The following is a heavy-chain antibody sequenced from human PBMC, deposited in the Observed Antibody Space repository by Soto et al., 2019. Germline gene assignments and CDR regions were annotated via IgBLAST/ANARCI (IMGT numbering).Heavy chain of an antibody. J-gene: IGHJ4*02. Sequence: QVQLVQSGAEVRKPGSSVKVSCKASGGTFSRHAISWVRQAPGQGLEWMGGIIPIFGTANHAQKFQGRGKILADESTITVYMELSGRRSEDTAMYYCARGWGYDSNDYYYAYWGQGTLVIVSS. V-gene: IGHV1-69*01. D-gene: IGHD3-22*01. CDR2: IIPIFGTA. CDR3: ARGWGYDSNDYYYAY. CDR1: GGTFSRHA.